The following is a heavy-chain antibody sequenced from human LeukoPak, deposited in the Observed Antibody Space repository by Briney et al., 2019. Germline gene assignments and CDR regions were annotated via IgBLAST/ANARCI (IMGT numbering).Heavy chain of an antibody. D-gene: IGHD5-24*01. CDR1: GYTLTELS. Sequence: GASVKVSCKVSGYTLTELSMHWVRQAPGKGLEWMGGFDPEDGETIYAQKFQGRVTMTEDTSTDTAYMKLSSLRSEDTAVYYCATGPGLAYNSQFQTDYWGQGTLVTVSS. CDR2: FDPEDGET. J-gene: IGHJ4*02. CDR3: ATGPGLAYNSQFQTDY. V-gene: IGHV1-24*01.